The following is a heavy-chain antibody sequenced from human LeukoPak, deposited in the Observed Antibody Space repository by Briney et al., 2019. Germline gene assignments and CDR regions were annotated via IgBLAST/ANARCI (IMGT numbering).Heavy chain of an antibody. D-gene: IGHD2-2*01. Sequence: ASVKVSCKASGYTFTSYDINWVRQAAGQGLEWMGGIIPIFGTANYAQKFQGRVTITTDESTSTAYMELSSLRSEDTAVYYCARGPDIVVVPAATGEGAFDIWGQGTMVTVSS. CDR1: GYTFTSYD. CDR3: ARGPDIVVVPAATGEGAFDI. V-gene: IGHV1-69*05. J-gene: IGHJ3*02. CDR2: IIPIFGTA.